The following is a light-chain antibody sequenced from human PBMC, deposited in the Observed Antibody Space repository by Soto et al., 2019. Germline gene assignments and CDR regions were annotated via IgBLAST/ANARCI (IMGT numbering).Light chain of an antibody. Sequence: EIVLTLSPGTLSLSPGERATLSCRASQSVSSSYLAWYQQKPGQAPRLLIYGASSRATGIPDRFSGSGSGTDFALTISRLEPEDFAVYYCQQYGSSPPITSGQGTRLEIK. V-gene: IGKV3-20*01. CDR3: QQYGSSPPIT. CDR2: GAS. J-gene: IGKJ5*01. CDR1: QSVSSSY.